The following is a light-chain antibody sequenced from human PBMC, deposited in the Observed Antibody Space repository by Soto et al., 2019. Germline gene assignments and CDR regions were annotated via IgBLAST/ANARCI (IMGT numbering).Light chain of an antibody. Sequence: EIVLTQSPGTLSLSPGERATLSCRASQSVSSSYLAWYQQKPGQAPRLLIYGASSRATGIPDRFSGSGSGTVFTLSISRLEPEDVAVYYCQQYGSSPRTFVQGTKVEIK. V-gene: IGKV3-20*01. CDR2: GAS. J-gene: IGKJ1*01. CDR1: QSVSSSY. CDR3: QQYGSSPRT.